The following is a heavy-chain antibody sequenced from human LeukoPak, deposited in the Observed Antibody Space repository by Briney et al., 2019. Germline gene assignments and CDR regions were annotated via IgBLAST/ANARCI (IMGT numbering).Heavy chain of an antibody. D-gene: IGHD3-10*01. CDR2: IYYSGST. J-gene: IGHJ6*02. V-gene: IGHV4-39*01. Sequence: SETLSLTCTVSGGSISSSSYYWGWIRQPPGKGLEWIGSIYYSGSTYYNPSLKSRVTISVDTSKNQFSLKLSSVTAADTAVYYCARQHISVYGVRGVPQNYYYYGMDVWGQGTTVTVSS. CDR1: GGSISSSSYY. CDR3: ARQHISVYGVRGVPQNYYYYGMDV.